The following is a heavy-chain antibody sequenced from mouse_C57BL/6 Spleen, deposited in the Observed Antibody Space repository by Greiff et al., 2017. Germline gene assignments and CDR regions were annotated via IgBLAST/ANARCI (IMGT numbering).Heavy chain of an antibody. D-gene: IGHD2-5*01. CDR1: GYTFTSYW. V-gene: IGHV1-55*01. J-gene: IGHJ1*03. Sequence: QVQLQQPGAELVKPGASVQMSCKASGYTFTSYWITWVKQRPGQGLEWIGDIYPGSGSTNYNEKFKSKATLTVDTSSSTAYMQLSSLTSEDSAVYYCARPPAYYSNYWYFDVWGTGTTVTVSS. CDR3: ARPPAYYSNYWYFDV. CDR2: IYPGSGST.